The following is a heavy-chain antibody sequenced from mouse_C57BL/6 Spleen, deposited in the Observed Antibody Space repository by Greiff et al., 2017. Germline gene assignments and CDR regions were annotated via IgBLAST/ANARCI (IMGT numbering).Heavy chain of an antibody. J-gene: IGHJ3*01. D-gene: IGHD3-2*02. V-gene: IGHV1-18*01. CDR2: INPNNGGT. Sequence: EVQLQQSGPELVKPGASVKIPCKASGYTFTDYNMDWVKQSHGKSLEWIGDINPNNGGTIYNQKFKGKATLTVDKSSSTAYMELRSLTSEDTAVYYCARADSSGPFAYWGQGTLVTVSA. CDR1: GYTFTDYN. CDR3: ARADSSGPFAY.